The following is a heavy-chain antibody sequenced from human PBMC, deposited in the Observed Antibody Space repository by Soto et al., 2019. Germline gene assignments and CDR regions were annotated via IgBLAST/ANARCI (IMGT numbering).Heavy chain of an antibody. J-gene: IGHJ6*02. CDR2: INHSGST. V-gene: IGHV4-34*01. CDR1: GGSFSGYD. D-gene: IGHD3-3*01. CDR3: ARVYYDFWSGSLYYYYYGMDV. Sequence: SETLSLTSAVYGGSFSGYDWSWIRQPPGKGLKWIGEINHSGSTNYNPSLKSRVTISVDTSKNQFSLELSSVTAADTAVYYCARVYYDFWSGSLYYYYYGMDVWGQGTTVTVSS.